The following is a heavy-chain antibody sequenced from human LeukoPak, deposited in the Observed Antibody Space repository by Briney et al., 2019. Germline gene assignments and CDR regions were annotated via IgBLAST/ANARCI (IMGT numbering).Heavy chain of an antibody. CDR1: RGSVGGGTFY. J-gene: IGHJ5*02. Sequence: PSETLSLTRTCPRGSVGGGTFYWSWIRQPPGKRLESLGAIHYSGRTNSNPSLKRRVTISVDMSTNQFSLKLISVTAADTAVYHCARERAYYYESSGYREIYNWFHPRGQGTLVTVSS. CDR2: IHYSGRT. D-gene: IGHD3-22*01. CDR3: ARERAYYYESSGYREIYNWFHP. V-gene: IGHV4-61*01.